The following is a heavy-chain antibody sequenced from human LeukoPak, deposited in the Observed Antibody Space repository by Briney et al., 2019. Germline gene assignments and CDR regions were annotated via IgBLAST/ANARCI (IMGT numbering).Heavy chain of an antibody. CDR3: ASLRERSYYARGFDY. Sequence: SETLSLTCTVSGGPIRTYQWSWIRQPPGKGLEWIGSIYYSGSTYYNPSLKSRVTISVDTSKNQFSLKLSSVTAADTAVYYCASLRERSYYARGFDYWGQGTLVTVSS. CDR2: IYYSGST. V-gene: IGHV4-59*05. CDR1: GGPIRTYQ. J-gene: IGHJ4*02. D-gene: IGHD1-26*01.